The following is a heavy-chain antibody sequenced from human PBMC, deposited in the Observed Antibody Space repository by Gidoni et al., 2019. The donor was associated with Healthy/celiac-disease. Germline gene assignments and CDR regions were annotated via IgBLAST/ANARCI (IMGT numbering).Heavy chain of an antibody. Sequence: QVQLVQSGAEVKKPGSSVKVSCKASGGTFSSYAISWVRQAPGQGLEWMGGIIPIFGTANYAQKFQGRVTITADESTSTAYMELSSLRSEDTAVYYCARALTMVRGVMRSHYFDYWGQGTLVTVSS. CDR3: ARALTMVRGVMRSHYFDY. D-gene: IGHD3-10*01. CDR1: GGTFSSYA. V-gene: IGHV1-69*01. CDR2: IIPIFGTA. J-gene: IGHJ4*02.